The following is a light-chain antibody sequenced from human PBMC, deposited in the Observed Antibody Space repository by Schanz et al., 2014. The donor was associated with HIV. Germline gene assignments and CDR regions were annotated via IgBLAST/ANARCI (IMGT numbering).Light chain of an antibody. J-gene: IGLJ2*01. CDR3: QSYDTSLSGSWV. V-gene: IGLV1-40*01. CDR1: SSNIGAGYD. CDR2: GSS. Sequence: QSVLTQPPSASGTPGQRVTISCSGSSSNIGAGYDVHWYQQLPGTAPILLIYGSSNRPSGVPDRFSGAKSGTSASLAITGLQAEDEADYYCQSYDTSLSGSWVFGGGTKLTVL.